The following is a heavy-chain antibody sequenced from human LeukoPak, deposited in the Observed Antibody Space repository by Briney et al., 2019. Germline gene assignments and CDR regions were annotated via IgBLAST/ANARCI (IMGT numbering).Heavy chain of an antibody. D-gene: IGHD2-15*01. J-gene: IGHJ4*02. CDR2: INHSGST. V-gene: IGHV4-34*01. CDR3: ARSKGTGKVVAATPFDY. CDR1: GGSLSGYY. Sequence: PSETLSLTCAVYGGSLSGYYWSWIRQPPGKGLEWIGEINHSGSTNYNPSLKSRVTISVDASKNQFSLKLSSVTAADTAVYYCARSKGTGKVVAATPFDYWGQGTLVTVSS.